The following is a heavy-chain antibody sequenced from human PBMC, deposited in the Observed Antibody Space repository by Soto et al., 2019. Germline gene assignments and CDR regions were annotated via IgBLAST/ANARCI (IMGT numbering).Heavy chain of an antibody. CDR3: SRVVTALMGYVYL. V-gene: IGHV3-21*01. Sequence: EVQLVESGGGLVKPGGSLRLSCAASGFTFSSYSMNWVRQAPGKGLEWVSSISSSSSYIYYADSVKGRFTISRDNAKNSLYLQINSLISEDTAVFYCSRVVTALMGYVYLLCRGTLFTVS. D-gene: IGHD2-21*02. CDR2: ISSSSSYI. J-gene: IGHJ2*01. CDR1: GFTFSSYS.